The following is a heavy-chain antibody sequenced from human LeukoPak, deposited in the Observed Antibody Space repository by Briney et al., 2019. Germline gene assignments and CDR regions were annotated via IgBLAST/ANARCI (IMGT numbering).Heavy chain of an antibody. D-gene: IGHD2-2*01. CDR2: MNPNSGNT. CDR1: GYTFTSYD. CDR3: ARSEHCSSTNCARGAFDI. J-gene: IGHJ3*02. Sequence: ASVKVSCKASGYTFTSYDINCVRQATGQGLEWMGWMNPNSGNTGYAQKFQGRVTMTRNTSISTAYMELSSLRSEDTAVYYCARSEHCSSTNCARGAFDIWGQGTMVTVSS. V-gene: IGHV1-8*01.